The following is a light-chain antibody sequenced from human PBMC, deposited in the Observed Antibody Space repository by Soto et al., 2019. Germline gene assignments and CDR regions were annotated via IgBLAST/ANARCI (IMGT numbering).Light chain of an antibody. CDR3: QQYNSYPWT. V-gene: IGKV1-5*03. Sequence: DIRMTQSPSTLSASVGDRVTITCRASQSISSWLAWYQQKPGKAPKLLIYKASSLESGVPSRVSGSGSGTEFTLTISSLQPDDFATYYCQQYNSYPWTFGQGTKGEIK. CDR1: QSISSW. CDR2: KAS. J-gene: IGKJ1*01.